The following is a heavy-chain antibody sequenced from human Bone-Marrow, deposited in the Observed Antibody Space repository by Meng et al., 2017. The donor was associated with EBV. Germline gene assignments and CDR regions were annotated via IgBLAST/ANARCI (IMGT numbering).Heavy chain of an antibody. J-gene: IGHJ4*02. CDR3: ARGSIKSGSYSIDS. Sequence: VQRKELCPGLVKASGNLSLTCSVSGGSISTNFWWSWVRQSPGKGLEWIGEIYYSGTTTYNPSLKSRVTISVDKSKNQFSLKLTSVTAADTAVYYCARGSIKSGSYSIDSWGQGSLVTVSS. CDR1: GGSISTNFW. D-gene: IGHD1-26*01. V-gene: IGHV4-4*02. CDR2: IYYSGTT.